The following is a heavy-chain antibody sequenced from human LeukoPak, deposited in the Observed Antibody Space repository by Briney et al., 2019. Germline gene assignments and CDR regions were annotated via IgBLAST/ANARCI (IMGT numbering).Heavy chain of an antibody. J-gene: IGHJ4*02. V-gene: IGHV3-48*02. Sequence: PGGSLRLSCAASGFTLTSYAMNWVRQAPGKGLEWVSWISSTSNTIYYADSVKGRFTISRDNAKNSLDLQMNSLRDEDTAVYYCARPSRSTGPAYWGQGTLVTVSS. D-gene: IGHD2-2*01. CDR1: GFTLTSYA. CDR3: ARPSRSTGPAY. CDR2: ISSTSNTI.